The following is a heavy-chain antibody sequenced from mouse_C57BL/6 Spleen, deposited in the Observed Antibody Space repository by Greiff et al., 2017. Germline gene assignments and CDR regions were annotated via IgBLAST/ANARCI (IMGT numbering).Heavy chain of an antibody. Sequence: QVQLQQSGAELARPGASVKLSCKASGYTFTSYGISWVKQRTGQGLEWIGEIYPRSGNTYYNEKFKGKATLTADKSSSTAYMELRSLTSEDSAVYFCARLGDYDGDYAMDYWGQGTSVTVSS. CDR1: GYTFTSYG. CDR3: ARLGDYDGDYAMDY. D-gene: IGHD2-4*01. V-gene: IGHV1-81*01. J-gene: IGHJ4*01. CDR2: IYPRSGNT.